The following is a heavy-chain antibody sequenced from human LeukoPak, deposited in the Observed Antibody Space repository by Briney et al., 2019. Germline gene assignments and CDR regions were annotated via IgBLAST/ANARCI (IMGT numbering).Heavy chain of an antibody. CDR3: AKDPPCSGGRSHSFHDY. V-gene: IGHV3-33*06. Sequence: GGSLRLSCAASGFTFSTYGMHWVRQAPGKGLEWVTVIWYDGSNKYYADSVKGRFTISRDNSKNTLYLQMNSLRAEDTAVYYCAKDPPCSGGRSHSFHDYWGQGTLVTVSS. J-gene: IGHJ4*02. D-gene: IGHD2-15*01. CDR1: GFTFSTYG. CDR2: IWYDGSNK.